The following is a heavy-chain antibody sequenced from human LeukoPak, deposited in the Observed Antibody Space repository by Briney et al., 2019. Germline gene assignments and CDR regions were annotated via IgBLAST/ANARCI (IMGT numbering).Heavy chain of an antibody. D-gene: IGHD5-12*01. CDR2: IYYSGST. CDR1: GGSISSYY. CDR3: ARDPGYSGCDMFFDY. Sequence: SETLSLTCTVSGGSISSYYWSWIRQPPGKGLEWIGYIYYSGSTNYNPSLKSRVTISVDTSKNQFSLKLSSVTAADTAVYYCARDPGYSGCDMFFDYWGQGTLVTVSS. V-gene: IGHV4-59*01. J-gene: IGHJ4*02.